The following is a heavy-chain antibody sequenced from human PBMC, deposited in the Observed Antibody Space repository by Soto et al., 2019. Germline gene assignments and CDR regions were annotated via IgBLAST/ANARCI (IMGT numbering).Heavy chain of an antibody. CDR2: INQDGTEK. V-gene: IGHV3-7*01. J-gene: IGHJ3*02. CDR3: APSLGSALDI. D-gene: IGHD1-26*01. Sequence: PGGSLRLSCVVSGITLNRFWMTWVRQAPGKGLEWVANINQDGTEKDYVDSVKGRFTISRDNAKNSLYLQMNSLRAEDTAVYSCAPSLGSALDIWGQATIVTVSS. CDR1: GITLNRFW.